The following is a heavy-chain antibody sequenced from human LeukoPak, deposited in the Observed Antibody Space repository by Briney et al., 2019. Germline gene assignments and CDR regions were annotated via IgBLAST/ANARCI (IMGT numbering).Heavy chain of an antibody. V-gene: IGHV4-34*01. CDR1: GGSFSGYY. J-gene: IGHJ4*02. CDR2: INHSGST. Sequence: SETLSLTCGVYGGSFSGYYWSWIRQPPGKGLEWIGEINHSGSTNYNPSLKSRVTISVDTSKNQFSLKLSSVTAADTAVYYCARGRIVVVPAAMRYFDYWGQGTLVTVSS. D-gene: IGHD2-2*01. CDR3: ARGRIVVVPAAMRYFDY.